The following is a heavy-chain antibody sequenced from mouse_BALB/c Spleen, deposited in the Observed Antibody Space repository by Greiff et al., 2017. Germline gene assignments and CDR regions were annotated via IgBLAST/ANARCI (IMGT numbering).Heavy chain of an antibody. D-gene: IGHD1-2*01. J-gene: IGHJ4*01. CDR3: ARPSTTATDYYAMDY. V-gene: IGHV1-4*02. CDR1: GYTFTSYT. CDR2: IYPSSGYT. Sequence: VQLQQSAAELARPGASVKMFCKASGYTFTSYTMHWVKQRPGQGLEWIRYIYPSSGYTEYNQKFKDKTTLTADKSSSTAYMQLSSLTSEDSAVYYCARPSTTATDYYAMDYWGQGTSVTVSS.